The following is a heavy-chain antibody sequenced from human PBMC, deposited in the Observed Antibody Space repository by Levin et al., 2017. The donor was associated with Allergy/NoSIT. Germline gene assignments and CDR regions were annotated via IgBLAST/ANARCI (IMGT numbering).Heavy chain of an antibody. J-gene: IGHJ6*02. D-gene: IGHD3-10*01. V-gene: IGHV3-23*01. Sequence: LSLTCAASGFTFSSYGMTWVRQAPGKGLEWVSTISASGINTYYADSVKGRFTISRDNSKNTLYLQMNSLRAEDAAVYYCAKVSSDLWFGESSGAMDVWGQGTTVTVSS. CDR3: AKVSSDLWFGESSGAMDV. CDR2: ISASGINT. CDR1: GFTFSSYG.